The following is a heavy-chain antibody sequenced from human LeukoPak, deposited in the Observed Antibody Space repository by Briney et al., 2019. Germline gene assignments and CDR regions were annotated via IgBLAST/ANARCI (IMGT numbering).Heavy chain of an antibody. Sequence: GSLRLSCAASGFTLSIYGMSWVRQAPGKGLEWVSTISGRDSNTYYADSVEGRFIISRDNSRNTLYLQMNSLRAEDTAVYYCARRSDYGGNGNYFDYWGQGTPVTVSS. J-gene: IGHJ4*02. V-gene: IGHV3-23*01. D-gene: IGHD4-23*01. CDR3: ARRSDYGGNGNYFDY. CDR1: GFTLSIYG. CDR2: ISGRDSNT.